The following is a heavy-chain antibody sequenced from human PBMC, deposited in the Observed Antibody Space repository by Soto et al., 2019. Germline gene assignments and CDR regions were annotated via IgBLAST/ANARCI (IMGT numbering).Heavy chain of an antibody. CDR3: ARDRLVPCGYGMDV. CDR1: GFTFRSYG. D-gene: IGHD2-2*01. Sequence: QMQLVESGEGVVQPGRSLRLSCAASGFTFRSYGIHWVRQAPGKGLAWVAVIWFDGSQKYYVDSVKGRFAVSRDNSKNTLSLQMNSLRGEDTAVYYCARDRLVPCGYGMDVWRQGTTVTVSS. CDR2: IWFDGSQK. V-gene: IGHV3-33*01. J-gene: IGHJ6*02.